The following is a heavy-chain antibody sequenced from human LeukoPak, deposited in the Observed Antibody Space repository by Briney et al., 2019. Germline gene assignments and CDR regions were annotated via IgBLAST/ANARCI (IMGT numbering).Heavy chain of an antibody. CDR2: IYYSGST. J-gene: IGHJ4*02. Sequence: PSETLSLTRTVSGGSISSSSYYWGWIRQPPGKGLEWIGSIYYSGSTYYNPSLKSRVTISVDTSKNQFSLKLSSVTAADTAVYYCARHGGSGSFDYWGQGTLVTVSS. CDR1: GGSISSSSYY. D-gene: IGHD1-26*01. CDR3: ARHGGSGSFDY. V-gene: IGHV4-39*01.